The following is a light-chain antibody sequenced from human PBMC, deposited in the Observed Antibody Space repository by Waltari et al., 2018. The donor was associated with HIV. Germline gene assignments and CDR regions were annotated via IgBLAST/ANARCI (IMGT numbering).Light chain of an antibody. V-gene: IGLV3-21*01. CDR1: NIGSKR. Sequence: SYVLTQSPSVSVAPGQTARITCGGKNIGSKRANWYQQQPGHAPVMVIYHDTDRPSGIPDRFSGSNSEDTATLTIRRVEAGDEADYYCQVWDTNTDQYVIFGGGTNLAV. J-gene: IGLJ2*01. CDR3: QVWDTNTDQYVI. CDR2: HDT.